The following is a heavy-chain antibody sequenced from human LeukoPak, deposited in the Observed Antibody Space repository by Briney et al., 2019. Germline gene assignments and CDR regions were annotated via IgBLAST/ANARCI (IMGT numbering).Heavy chain of an antibody. CDR3: ARAIMVRGVNYYYGMDV. CDR2: IYYSGST. Sequence: SETLPLTCTVSGGSISSYYWSWIRQPPGKGLEWIGYIYYSGSTNYNPSLKSRVTISVDTSKNQFSLKLSSVTAADTAVYYCARAIMVRGVNYYYGMDVWGQGTTVTVSS. J-gene: IGHJ6*02. CDR1: GGSISSYY. V-gene: IGHV4-59*08. D-gene: IGHD3-10*01.